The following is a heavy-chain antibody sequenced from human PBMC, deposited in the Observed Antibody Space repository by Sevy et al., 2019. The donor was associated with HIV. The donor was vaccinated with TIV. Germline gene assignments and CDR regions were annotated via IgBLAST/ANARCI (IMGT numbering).Heavy chain of an antibody. V-gene: IGHV3-23*01. CDR1: GFTFSSYA. J-gene: IGHJ3*02. CDR2: ISGSGGST. Sequence: GGSLRLSCAASGFTFSSYAMSWVRQAPGKGLEWVSAISGSGGSTYYADSVKGRFTISRDNAKNSLYLQMNSLRAEDTAVYYCARDARDYDPIKDAFDIWGQGTMVTVSS. CDR3: ARDARDYDPIKDAFDI. D-gene: IGHD3-22*01.